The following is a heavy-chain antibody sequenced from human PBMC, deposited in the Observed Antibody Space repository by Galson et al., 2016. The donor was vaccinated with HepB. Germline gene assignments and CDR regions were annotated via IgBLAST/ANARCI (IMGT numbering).Heavy chain of an antibody. CDR3: ARTYYDYVWGSYRQVFDAFDI. CDR1: GFTFSSYS. CDR2: ISSSSSYI. J-gene: IGHJ3*02. Sequence: SLRLSCAASGFTFSSYSMNLVRQAPGKGLEWVSSISSSSSYIYYADSVKGRFTISRDNAKNSLYLQMNSLRAEDTAVYYCARTYYDYVWGSYRQVFDAFDIWGQGTMVTVSS. D-gene: IGHD3-16*02. V-gene: IGHV3-21*01.